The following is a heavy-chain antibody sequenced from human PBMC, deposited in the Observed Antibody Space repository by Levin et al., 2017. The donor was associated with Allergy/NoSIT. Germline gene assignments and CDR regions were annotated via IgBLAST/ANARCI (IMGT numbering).Heavy chain of an antibody. Sequence: GGSLRLSCVASGFTFSDYYMNWIRQAPGKGLEWVTYISSSAAAMYYVDSVKGRFTISRDNTKKSVYLQMNSLRAEDTAVYYCARGVTVAYYQQYALDVWGRGTTVTVSS. CDR3: ARGVTVAYYQQYALDV. V-gene: IGHV3-11*01. CDR1: GFTFSDYY. CDR2: ISSSAAAM. D-gene: IGHD1-26*01. J-gene: IGHJ6*02.